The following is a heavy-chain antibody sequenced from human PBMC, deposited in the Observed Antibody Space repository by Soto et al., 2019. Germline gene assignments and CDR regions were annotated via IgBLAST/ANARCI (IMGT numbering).Heavy chain of an antibody. D-gene: IGHD3-9*01. Sequence: GGSLRLSCAASGFPFSSYSMNWVRQAPGKGLEWVSHISSRISTIYYADSVKGRFTISRDNAKNSLYLQMNSLRDEDTAVYYCAREYDILTGYYDVGWFDPWGQGTLVTVSS. J-gene: IGHJ5*02. CDR1: GFPFSSYS. V-gene: IGHV3-48*02. CDR3: AREYDILTGYYDVGWFDP. CDR2: ISSRISTI.